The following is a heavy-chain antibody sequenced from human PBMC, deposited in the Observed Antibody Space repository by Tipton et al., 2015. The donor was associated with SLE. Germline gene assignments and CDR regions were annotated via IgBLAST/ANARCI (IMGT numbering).Heavy chain of an antibody. Sequence: TLSLTCTVSGGSISSHYWSWIRQPPGKGLEWIGDIYYSGSTNYNPSLKSRVTISVDTSKNQFSLKLSSVTAADMAVYYCARISLTERSAFDIWGQGTMVTVSS. CDR1: GGSISSHY. CDR2: IYYSGST. J-gene: IGHJ3*02. V-gene: IGHV4-59*11. CDR3: ARISLTERSAFDI.